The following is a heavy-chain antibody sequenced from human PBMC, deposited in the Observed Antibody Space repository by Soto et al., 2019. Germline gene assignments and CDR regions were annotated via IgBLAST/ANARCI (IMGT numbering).Heavy chain of an antibody. CDR2: INHSGST. J-gene: IGHJ4*02. CDR3: ARDKITGLFDY. V-gene: IGHV4-34*01. Sequence: SDSLSLTFNDCGWPFSYHSWSRMRQPPGPGLEWIGEINHSGSTNYNPSLKSRVTISVDTSKNQFSLKLTSVTAADTAVYYCARDKITGLFDYWGQGTLVTVSS. D-gene: IGHD2-8*02. CDR1: GWPFSYHS.